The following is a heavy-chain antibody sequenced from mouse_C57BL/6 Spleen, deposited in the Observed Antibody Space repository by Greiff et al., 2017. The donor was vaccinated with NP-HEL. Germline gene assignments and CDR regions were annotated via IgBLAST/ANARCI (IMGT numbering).Heavy chain of an antibody. CDR1: GYTFTSYW. J-gene: IGHJ3*01. D-gene: IGHD1-1*01. CDR3: ARSLYGSQAWFAY. Sequence: QVQLQQPGAELVRPGSSVKLSCKASGYTFTSYWMHWVKQRPIQGLEWIGNIDPSDSETHYNQKFKDKATLTVDKSSSTAYMQLSSLTSEDSAVDYCARSLYGSQAWFAYWGQGTLVTVSA. CDR2: IDPSDSET. V-gene: IGHV1-52*01.